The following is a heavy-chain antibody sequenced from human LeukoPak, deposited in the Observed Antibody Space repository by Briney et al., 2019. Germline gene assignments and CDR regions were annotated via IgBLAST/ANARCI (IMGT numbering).Heavy chain of an antibody. J-gene: IGHJ5*02. V-gene: IGHV4-34*01. CDR3: ARRGPPRTMLRGVKSGWFDP. CDR1: GGSSTNYF. Sequence: SETLSLTCVLYGGSSTNYFWSWIRQPPGKGLEWIGEINRSASTNYNPSLKSRVTISIDTSKNQFSLKLSSVTAADTAVYYCARRGPPRTMLRGVKSGWFDPWGQGTLVTVSS. D-gene: IGHD3-10*01. CDR2: INRSAST.